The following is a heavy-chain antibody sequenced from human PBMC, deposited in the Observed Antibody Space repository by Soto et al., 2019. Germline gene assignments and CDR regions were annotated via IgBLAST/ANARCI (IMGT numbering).Heavy chain of an antibody. D-gene: IGHD2-21*02. Sequence: GGSLRLSCEASGFSFSTYSMHWVRQAPGKGLEWVSSIGRRSDIYYADSVKGRFTISRDNAKNSVSLQMNNLRDEDTAVYYCAREETAWPLAYGLDVWGQGTTVTVSS. J-gene: IGHJ6*02. CDR3: AREETAWPLAYGLDV. V-gene: IGHV3-21*01. CDR1: GFSFSTYS. CDR2: IGRRSDI.